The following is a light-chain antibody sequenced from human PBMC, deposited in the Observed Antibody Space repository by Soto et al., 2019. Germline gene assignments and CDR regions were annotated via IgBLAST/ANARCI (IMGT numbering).Light chain of an antibody. Sequence: DIQMTQSPSTLSASVGDRVTITCRASRSISSWLAWYQQKPGKAPKILIYKASSLESGVPSRFSGSGSGTEFTLTISSLQPDDFASYYCHQYNAYPWTFGQGTKVDIK. CDR1: RSISSW. CDR2: KAS. V-gene: IGKV1-5*03. CDR3: HQYNAYPWT. J-gene: IGKJ1*01.